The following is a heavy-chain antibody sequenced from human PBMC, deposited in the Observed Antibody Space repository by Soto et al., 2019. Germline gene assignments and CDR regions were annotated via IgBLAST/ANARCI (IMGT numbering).Heavy chain of an antibody. Sequence: SETLSLTCTVPGGSISSYYWSWIRQPPGKGLEWIGYIYYSGSTNYNPSLKSRVTISVDTSKNQFSLKLSSVTAADTAVYYCARNRIRVWFGELSYFDPWGQGTLVTVSS. V-gene: IGHV4-59*12. D-gene: IGHD3-10*01. CDR2: IYYSGST. J-gene: IGHJ5*02. CDR1: GGSISSYY. CDR3: ARNRIRVWFGELSYFDP.